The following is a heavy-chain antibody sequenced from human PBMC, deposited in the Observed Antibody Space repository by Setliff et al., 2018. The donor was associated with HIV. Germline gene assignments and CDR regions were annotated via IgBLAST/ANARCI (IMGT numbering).Heavy chain of an antibody. CDR3: ARLGHYDSSGYYSALYFDS. D-gene: IGHD3-22*01. Sequence: PSETLSLTCVVSGYSISRGYYWAWIRQPPGKGLEWIASIYHSGITYYNPSLESRVTISVDTSEDQFSLKLSSVTAADTATYFCARLGHYDSSGYYSALYFDSWGQGTLVTSPQ. CDR2: IYHSGIT. V-gene: IGHV4-38-2*01. CDR1: GYSISRGYY. J-gene: IGHJ4*02.